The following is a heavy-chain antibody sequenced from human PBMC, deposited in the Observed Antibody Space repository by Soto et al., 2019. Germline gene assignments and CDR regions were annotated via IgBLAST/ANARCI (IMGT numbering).Heavy chain of an antibody. J-gene: IGHJ4*02. Sequence: ASVKVSCKASGYTFTSYGISWVRQAPGQGPEWMGWISAYNGNTNYAQKLQGRVTMATDTSTSTAYMELRSLRSDDTAVYYCARDPYYDILTGYSPFDYWGQGTLVTVSS. D-gene: IGHD3-9*01. CDR1: GYTFTSYG. V-gene: IGHV1-18*01. CDR2: ISAYNGNT. CDR3: ARDPYYDILTGYSPFDY.